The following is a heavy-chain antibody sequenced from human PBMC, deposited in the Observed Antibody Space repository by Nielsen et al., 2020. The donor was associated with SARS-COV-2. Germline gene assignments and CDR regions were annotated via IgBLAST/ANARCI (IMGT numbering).Heavy chain of an antibody. CDR1: GFTFSSYA. D-gene: IGHD2-2*01. J-gene: IGHJ4*02. CDR2: ISGSGGST. CDR3: ANDFGDCGSSTCRPK. V-gene: IGHV3-23*01. Sequence: GGSLRLSCAASGFTFSSYAMSWVRQAPGKGLEWVSAISGSGGSTYYADSVKGRFTISRDNSNHTLYLQLTNLRAEDTAVYYCANDFGDCGSSTCRPKWGQGSRITVSS.